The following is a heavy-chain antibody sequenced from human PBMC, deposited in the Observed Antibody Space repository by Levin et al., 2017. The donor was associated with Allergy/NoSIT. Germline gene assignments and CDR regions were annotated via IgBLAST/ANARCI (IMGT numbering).Heavy chain of an antibody. CDR2: IIPIFGTA. V-gene: IGHV1-69*13. Sequence: ASVNVSCKASGGTFSSYAISWVRQAPGQGLEWMGGIIPIFGTANYAQKFQGRVTITADESTSTAYMELSSLRSEDTAVYYCAAKLEGTTPFDYWGQGTLVTVSS. D-gene: IGHD4-17*01. CDR1: GGTFSSYA. CDR3: AAKLEGTTPFDY. J-gene: IGHJ4*02.